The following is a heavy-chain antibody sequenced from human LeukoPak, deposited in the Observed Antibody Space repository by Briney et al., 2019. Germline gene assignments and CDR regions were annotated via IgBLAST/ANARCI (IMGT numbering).Heavy chain of an antibody. CDR1: GGSISSHF. CDR3: ARDYDYFDY. D-gene: IGHD3-16*01. J-gene: IGHJ4*02. Sequence: SETLSLTCTVSGGSISSHFWSWIRLPPGKGLEWIGYFSDRGVPNYNPSLKSRVTISGDTSKNQVSLKLRSVTAADTAIYYCARDYDYFDYWGQGTQVTVSS. V-gene: IGHV4-59*11. CDR2: FSDRGVP.